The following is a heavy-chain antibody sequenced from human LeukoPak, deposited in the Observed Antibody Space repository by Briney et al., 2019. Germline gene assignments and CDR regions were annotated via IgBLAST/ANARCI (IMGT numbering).Heavy chain of an antibody. Sequence: ASVKVSCKASGYTFSGYYMHWVRQAPGQGLEWMGWINPNSGGTYYAQKFQGRVTMTRDTSISTAYMELSRLRSDDTAVYYCARGSPYYYGSGSYYSERKASYYFDYWGQGTLVTVSS. J-gene: IGHJ4*02. CDR1: GYTFSGYY. D-gene: IGHD3-10*01. CDR3: ARGSPYYYGSGSYYSERKASYYFDY. CDR2: INPNSGGT. V-gene: IGHV1-2*02.